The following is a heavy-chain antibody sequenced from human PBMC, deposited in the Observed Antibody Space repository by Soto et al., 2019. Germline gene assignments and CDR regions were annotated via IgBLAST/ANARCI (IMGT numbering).Heavy chain of an antibody. J-gene: IGHJ4*02. V-gene: IGHV4-31*03. CDR2: IYYTGST. CDR1: GASIRRGGYY. Sequence: TLSITCSVSGASIRRGGYYWSWLRQSPGKGLEWIGHIYYTGSTFYSPSLKSRLTISLDTSKNQFSLDLRSVTAADTAMYYCARIEMASIKWGRGTLVTVSS. CDR3: ARIEMASIK.